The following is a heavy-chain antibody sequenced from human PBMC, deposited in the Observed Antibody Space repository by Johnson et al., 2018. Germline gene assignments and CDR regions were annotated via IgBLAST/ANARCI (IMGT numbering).Heavy chain of an antibody. D-gene: IGHD3-10*01. J-gene: IGHJ3*02. Sequence: QVQLVQSGGGVVQXGRSLRLSCAASGFTFSSYGMHWVRQAPGTGLEWVAVISYDGSNKYYAASVKGRFTISRDNSKHTLYLQMNSLRAYDTAVYYCAGDGDGEAFDIWGQGTMVTVSS. V-gene: IGHV3-30*03. CDR3: AGDGDGEAFDI. CDR2: ISYDGSNK. CDR1: GFTFSSYG.